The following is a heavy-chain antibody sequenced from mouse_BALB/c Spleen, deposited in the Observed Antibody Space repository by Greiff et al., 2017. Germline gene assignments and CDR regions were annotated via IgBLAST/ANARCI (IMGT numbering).Heavy chain of an antibody. Sequence: VQLQESGAELAKPGASVKMSCKASGYTFTSYWMHWVKQRPGQGLEWIGYINPSTGYTEYNQKFKDKATLTADKSSSTAYMQLSSLTSEDSAVYYCARYDGYPYAMDYWGQGTSVTVSS. D-gene: IGHD2-3*01. CDR2: INPSTGYT. CDR1: GYTFTSYW. J-gene: IGHJ4*01. V-gene: IGHV1-7*01. CDR3: ARYDGYPYAMDY.